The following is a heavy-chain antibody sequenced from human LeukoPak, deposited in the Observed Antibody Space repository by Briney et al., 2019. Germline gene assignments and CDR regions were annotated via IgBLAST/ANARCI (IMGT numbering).Heavy chain of an antibody. Sequence: SETLSLTCAVYGGSFSGYYWSWIRQPPGKGLEWIGEINHSGSTNYNPSLKRRVTISVDTSKNQFSLKLSSVTAADTAVYYCARGYVYFDYWGQGTLVTVSS. CDR3: ARGYVYFDY. CDR1: GGSFSGYY. CDR2: INHSGST. D-gene: IGHD3-16*01. J-gene: IGHJ4*02. V-gene: IGHV4-34*01.